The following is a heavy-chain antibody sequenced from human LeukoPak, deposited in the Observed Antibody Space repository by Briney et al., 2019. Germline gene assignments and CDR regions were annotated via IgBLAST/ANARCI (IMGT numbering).Heavy chain of an antibody. V-gene: IGHV1-2*02. CDR1: GYTFTGYY. J-gene: IGHJ4*02. CDR2: INPNSGGT. CDR3: ARLPYSSGWYVEYYFDY. Sequence: ASVKVSCKASGYTFTGYYMHGVRQAPGQGLEWMGWINPNSGGTNYAQKFQGRVTMTRDTSISTAYMELSRLRSDATAVYYCARLPYSSGWYVEYYFDYWGQGTLVTVSS. D-gene: IGHD6-19*01.